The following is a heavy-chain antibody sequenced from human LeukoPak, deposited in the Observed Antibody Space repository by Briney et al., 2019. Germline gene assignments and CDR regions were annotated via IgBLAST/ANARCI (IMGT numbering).Heavy chain of an antibody. J-gene: IGHJ4*02. Sequence: SETLSLTCTVSGGSISSSSYYWGWIRQPPGKGLEWIGSIYYSGSTYYNPSLKSRVTISVDTSKNQFSLKLTSVTAADTAVYYCARAPEYGLYYFDYWGQGTLVTVSS. D-gene: IGHD1-14*01. CDR1: GGSISSSSYY. CDR2: IYYSGST. V-gene: IGHV4-39*07. CDR3: ARAPEYGLYYFDY.